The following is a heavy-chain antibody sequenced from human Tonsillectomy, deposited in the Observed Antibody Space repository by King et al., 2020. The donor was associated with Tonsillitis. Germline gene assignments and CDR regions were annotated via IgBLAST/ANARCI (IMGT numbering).Heavy chain of an antibody. CDR2: IDPSDSYT. CDR1: GYRFTSYW. CDR3: ARTYYYDSSGYYLYYFDY. J-gene: IGHJ4*02. V-gene: IGHV5-10-1*01. Sequence: VQLVQSGAEVKKPGESLRISCKGSGYRFTSYWISWVRQMPGKGLEWMGRIDPSDSYTNYSPSFQGHVTISADKSISTAYLQWSSLKASDTAIYYCARTYYYDSSGYYLYYFDYWGQGTLVTVSS. D-gene: IGHD3-22*01.